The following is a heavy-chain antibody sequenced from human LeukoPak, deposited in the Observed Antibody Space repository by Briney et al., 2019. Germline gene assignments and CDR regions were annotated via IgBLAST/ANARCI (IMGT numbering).Heavy chain of an antibody. V-gene: IGHV4-39*07. CDR1: GGSISSGDFY. J-gene: IGHJ4*02. CDR3: ARDVTDYGGNSFFDY. Sequence: SETLPLTCTVSGGSISSGDFYWSWIRQHPGTGLEWIGEIYHSGSTNYNPSLKSRVTISVDKSKNQFSLKLSSVTAADTAVYYCARDVTDYGGNSFFDYWGQGTLVTVSS. D-gene: IGHD4-23*01. CDR2: IYHSGST.